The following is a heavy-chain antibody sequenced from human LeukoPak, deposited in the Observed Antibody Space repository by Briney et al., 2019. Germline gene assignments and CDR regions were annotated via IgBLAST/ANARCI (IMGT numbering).Heavy chain of an antibody. Sequence: SETLSLTCTVSGGSIGTYSWNWIRQPPGKGLEWIGYIYYSGTTNYNPSLKSRVTISVDTSKDQFSLKLSSVTAADTAVYYCARGVYIAAAQYAYWGQGTLVTVSS. CDR1: GGSIGTYS. D-gene: IGHD6-13*01. J-gene: IGHJ4*02. CDR2: IYYSGTT. CDR3: ARGVYIAAAQYAY. V-gene: IGHV4-59*01.